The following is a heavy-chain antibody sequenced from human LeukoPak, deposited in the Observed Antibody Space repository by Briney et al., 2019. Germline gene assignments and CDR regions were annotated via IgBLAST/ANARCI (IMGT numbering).Heavy chain of an antibody. CDR2: IYYSGST. CDR1: GGSISSGGYY. D-gene: IGHD2-2*01. J-gene: IGHJ5*02. Sequence: SETLSLTCTVSGGSISSGGYYWSWIRQHPGKGLEWIGYIYYSGSTYYNPSLKSRVNISVDTSKNQFSLKLSSVTAADTAVYYCASGVSTSHNWFDPWGQGTLVTVSS. CDR3: ASGVSTSHNWFDP. V-gene: IGHV4-31*03.